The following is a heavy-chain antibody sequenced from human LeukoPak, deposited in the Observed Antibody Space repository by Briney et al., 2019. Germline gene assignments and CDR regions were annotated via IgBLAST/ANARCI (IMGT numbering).Heavy chain of an antibody. CDR2: IWNDGNNK. D-gene: IGHD3-16*02. V-gene: IGHV3-33*01. J-gene: IGHJ4*02. CDR1: GFVFRNNA. CDR3: ARDTSSYPQFDD. Sequence: PGGSLRLSCTVSGFVFRNNAMHWVRQAPGRGLEWVADIWNDGNNKYYADSVRGRFTISRDNSKNTLYLQMNSLRVDDTARYYCARDTSSYPQFDDWGQGTLVTVSS.